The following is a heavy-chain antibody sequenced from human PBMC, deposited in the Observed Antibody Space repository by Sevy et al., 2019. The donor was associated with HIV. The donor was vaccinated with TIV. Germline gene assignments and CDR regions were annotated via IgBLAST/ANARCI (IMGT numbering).Heavy chain of an antibody. J-gene: IGHJ3*02. Sequence: GESLKISCAASGFNFGSYAMSWVRQAPGKGLEWVSAISGSGGSTYYADSVKGRFTISRDNSKNTLDLQMNSLRAEDTAIYYCAKDNHYDSRGYYYGMRPSEGAFDIWGQGTMVTVSS. CDR1: GFNFGSYA. CDR3: AKDNHYDSRGYYYGMRPSEGAFDI. CDR2: ISGSGGST. V-gene: IGHV3-23*01. D-gene: IGHD3-22*01.